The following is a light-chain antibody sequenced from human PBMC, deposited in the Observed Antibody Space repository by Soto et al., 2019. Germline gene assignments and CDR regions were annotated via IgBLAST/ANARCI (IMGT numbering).Light chain of an antibody. Sequence: EIVLTQSPGTLSLSPGERATLSCRARQTIRSNYLAWYQQRPGQAPRLLIYGASSRATDIPDRFSGSASGTDFTLTILRLEPEDFAVYYCQHYGSSPWTFGQGSKVEVK. CDR1: QTIRSNY. CDR3: QHYGSSPWT. J-gene: IGKJ1*01. CDR2: GAS. V-gene: IGKV3-20*01.